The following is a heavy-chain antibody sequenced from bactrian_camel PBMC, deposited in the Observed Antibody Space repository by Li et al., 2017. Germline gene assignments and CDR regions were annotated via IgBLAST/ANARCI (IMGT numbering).Heavy chain of an antibody. CDR2: IDSDGST. Sequence: VQLVESGGGLVRPGRSLRLSCSASGFTFSSSIMSWVRQAPGKEREGVAAIDSDGSTSYADSVKGRFTISQDNAKNTLYLQMNSLKPEDTAVYYCVRESFYSDYDRSYCGQGTQVTVS. CDR3: VRESFYSDYDRSY. CDR1: GFTFSSSI. J-gene: IGHJ4*01. V-gene: IGHV3S42*01. D-gene: IGHD4*01.